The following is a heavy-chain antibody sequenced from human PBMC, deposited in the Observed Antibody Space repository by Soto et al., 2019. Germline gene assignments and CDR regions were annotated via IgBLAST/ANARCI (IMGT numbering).Heavy chain of an antibody. D-gene: IGHD3-22*01. CDR2: IWYDGSNK. J-gene: IGHJ6*02. CDR3: ARSTYYYDSSSYYPYYYYGMDV. V-gene: IGHV3-33*01. CDR1: GFTFSSYG. Sequence: QVQLVESGGGVVQPGRSLRLPCAASGFTFSSYGMHWVRQAPGKGLEWVAVIWYDGSNKYYADSVKGRFTISRDNSKNTLYLQMNSLRAEDTAVYYCARSTYYYDSSSYYPYYYYGMDVWCQGTTVTVSS.